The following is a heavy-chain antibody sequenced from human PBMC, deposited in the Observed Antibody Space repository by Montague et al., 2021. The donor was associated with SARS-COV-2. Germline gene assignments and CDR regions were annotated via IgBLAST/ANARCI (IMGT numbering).Heavy chain of an antibody. Sequence: SLRLSCAASGFTFSSYDMHWVRQATGKGLEWVSAIGTAGDTYYPGSVKGRFPISRENAKNSLYLQMNSLRAGDTAVYYCARGDIVATIGGYYYYYGMDVWGQGTTVTVS. CDR2: IGTAGDT. D-gene: IGHD5-12*01. CDR3: ARGDIVATIGGYYYYYGMDV. V-gene: IGHV3-13*01. CDR1: GFTFSSYD. J-gene: IGHJ6*02.